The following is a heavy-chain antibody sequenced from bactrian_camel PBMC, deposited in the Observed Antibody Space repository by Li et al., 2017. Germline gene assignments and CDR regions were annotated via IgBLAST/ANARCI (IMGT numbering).Heavy chain of an antibody. CDR2: IDSEGST. V-gene: IGHV3S53*01. J-gene: IGHJ4*01. D-gene: IGHD2*01. Sequence: HVQLVESGGGSVLTGGSLTLSCETSGYNVRLYCMGWFRQAPGKEREGVAVIDSEGSTAYADAVQGRFTISIDNAENTLYLQMNNLTPEDTAMYYCAATSTACSGTYSFIRKSAGLAYERNYRGQGTQVTVS. CDR3: AATSTACSGTYSFIRKSAGLAYERNY. CDR1: GYNVRLYC.